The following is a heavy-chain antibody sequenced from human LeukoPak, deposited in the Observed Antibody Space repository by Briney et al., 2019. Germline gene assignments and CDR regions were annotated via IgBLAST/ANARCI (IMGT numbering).Heavy chain of an antibody. CDR2: IYYSGST. Sequence: PSETLSLTCTVSGDSISGNYWTWIRQPPGKGLEWIGYIYYSGSTNYNASLKSRVTISVDTSKNQFSLKLSSVTAADTAVYYCARGPRYGSGSYYYYYYGMDVWGQGTTVTVSS. CDR1: GDSISGNY. D-gene: IGHD3-10*01. J-gene: IGHJ6*02. V-gene: IGHV4-59*12. CDR3: ARGPRYGSGSYYYYYYGMDV.